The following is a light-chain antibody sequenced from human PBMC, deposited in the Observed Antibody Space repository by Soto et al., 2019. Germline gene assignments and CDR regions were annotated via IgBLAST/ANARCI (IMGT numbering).Light chain of an antibody. J-gene: IGLJ1*01. CDR1: SSDVGGYNY. CDR2: EVS. V-gene: IGLV2-8*01. Sequence: QSVLAQPPSASGSPGQSVTISCTGNSSDVGGYNYVSWYQQHPGKAPKLMIYEVSKRPSGVPDRFSGSKSGNTASLTVSGLQAEDEADYYCSSYAGSNINYVFGTGTKVSVL. CDR3: SSYAGSNINYV.